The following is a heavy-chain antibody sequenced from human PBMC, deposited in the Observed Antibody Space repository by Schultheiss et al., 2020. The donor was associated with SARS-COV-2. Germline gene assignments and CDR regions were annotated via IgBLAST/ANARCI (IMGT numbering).Heavy chain of an antibody. D-gene: IGHD1-26*01. CDR3: SRHASGTFALSDY. V-gene: IGHV3-73*01. J-gene: IGHJ4*02. CDR1: GFTFSDSG. Sequence: GESLKISCVGSGFTFSDSGIHWVRQASGKGLEWVARIRDKPNNYAIAYAASVKGRFTISRDDSTNTAYLYMSSLKIEDTAVYYCSRHASGTFALSDYWGQGTQVTVSS. CDR2: IRDKPNNYAI.